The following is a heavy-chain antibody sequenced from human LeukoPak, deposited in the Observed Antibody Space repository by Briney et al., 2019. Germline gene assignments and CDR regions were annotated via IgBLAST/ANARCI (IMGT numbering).Heavy chain of an antibody. D-gene: IGHD4-11*01. V-gene: IGHV3-33*01. CDR2: IWSDATNR. Sequence: GGSLRLSCAASGFIFSHHSMHWVRQAPGKGLEWVAVIWSDATNRFYADSVKGRCTISRDNSQNTVFLQMTSLRVKDTAIYYCARDAQRGFDYSNSLKNWGHGPLVTVSS. J-gene: IGHJ4*01. CDR1: GFIFSHHS. CDR3: ARDAQRGFDYSNSLKN.